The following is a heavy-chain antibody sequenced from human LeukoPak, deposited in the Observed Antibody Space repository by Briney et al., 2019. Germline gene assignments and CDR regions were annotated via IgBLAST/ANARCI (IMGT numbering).Heavy chain of an antibody. J-gene: IGHJ4*02. V-gene: IGHV4-39*01. CDR3: ARRRTAMAQYYFDY. CDR2: IYYSGST. CDR1: GGSISSYF. Sequence: PSETLSLTCTVSGGSISSYFWGWIRQPPGKGLEWIGSIYYSGSTYYNPSLKSGVTISVDTSKNQFSLRLSSVTAADTAVYYCARRRTAMAQYYFDYWGQGTLVTVSS. D-gene: IGHD5-18*01.